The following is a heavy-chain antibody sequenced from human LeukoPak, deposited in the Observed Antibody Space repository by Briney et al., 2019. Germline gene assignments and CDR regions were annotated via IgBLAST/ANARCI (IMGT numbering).Heavy chain of an antibody. CDR1: GYTFTGYY. J-gene: IGHJ6*03. V-gene: IGHV1-2*02. D-gene: IGHD3-10*01. CDR3: ARARGEDYYYYMDV. CDR2: INPNSGGT. Sequence: ASVKVSCKASGYTFTGYYMHWVRQAPGQGLEWMGWINPNSGGTNYAQKFQGRVTMTRDTSISTAYMELSRLRSDDTAVYYCARARGEDYYYYMDVWGKGTTVTVSS.